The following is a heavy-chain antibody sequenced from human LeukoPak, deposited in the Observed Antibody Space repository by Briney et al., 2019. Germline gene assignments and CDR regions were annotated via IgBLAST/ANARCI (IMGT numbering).Heavy chain of an antibody. D-gene: IGHD2-8*01. CDR2: ISSSSSTI. CDR3: ARTNGVWGPGSAAFDI. V-gene: IGHV3-48*01. Sequence: GGSLRLSCAASGFTFSSYSMNWVRQAPGKGLEWVSYISSSSSTIYYADSVKGRFTISRDNAKNSLYLQMNSLRAEDTAVYYCARTNGVWGPGSAAFDIWGQGTMVTVSS. J-gene: IGHJ3*02. CDR1: GFTFSSYS.